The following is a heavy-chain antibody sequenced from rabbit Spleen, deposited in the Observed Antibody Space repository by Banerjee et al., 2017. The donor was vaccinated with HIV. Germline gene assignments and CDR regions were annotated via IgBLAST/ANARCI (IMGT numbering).Heavy chain of an antibody. CDR3: ARDTASSFSSYGMDL. Sequence: EESGGDLVKPGASLTLTCTASGFDFGNNAMCWVRQAPGKGPEWVACIVAGNGNTYHASWVNGRFTISRSTSLNTVTLQVTSLTAADTATYFCARDTASSFSSYGMDLWGQGTLVTVS. J-gene: IGHJ6*01. V-gene: IGHV1S47*01. CDR2: IVAGNGNT. CDR1: GFDFGNNA. D-gene: IGHD8-1*01.